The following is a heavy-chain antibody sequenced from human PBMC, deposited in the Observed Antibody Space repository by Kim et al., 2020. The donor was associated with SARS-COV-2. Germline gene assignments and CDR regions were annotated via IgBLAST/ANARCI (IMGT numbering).Heavy chain of an antibody. V-gene: IGHV4-34*01. CDR2: SGSP. J-gene: IGHJ4*02. Sequence: SGSPKYHPAPKSRVTLPTATSKNQFSLKLSSVTAADTAVYYCARGGGVFTYWGQGTLVIVSS. CDR3: ARGGGVFTY. D-gene: IGHD2-8*01.